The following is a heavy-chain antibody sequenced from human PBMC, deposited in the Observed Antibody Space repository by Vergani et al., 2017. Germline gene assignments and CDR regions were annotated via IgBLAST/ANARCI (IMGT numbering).Heavy chain of an antibody. CDR3: AREERSNTSPFVGD. CDR2: ISGHGDRT. CDR1: GFTFSSYA. Sequence: EVQLLESGGGLVQPGGSLRLSCAASGFTFSSYAMSWVRQAPGKGLEWVSAISGHGDRTYYADPVKGRFTISRDNSKNTVYLQMNSLKAEDRATYYCAREERSNTSPFVGDWGQGTLVTV. D-gene: IGHD2/OR15-2a*01. V-gene: IGHV3-23*01. J-gene: IGHJ4*02.